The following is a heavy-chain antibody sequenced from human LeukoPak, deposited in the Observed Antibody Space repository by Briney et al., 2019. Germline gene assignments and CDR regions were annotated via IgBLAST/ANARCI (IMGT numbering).Heavy chain of an antibody. CDR2: IRYDGSNK. CDR1: GFTFSSYG. Sequence: PGGSLRLSCAASGFTFSSYGMHWVRQAPGKGLEWVAFIRYDGSNKYYADSVKGRFTISRDNSKNTLYLQMNSLRAEDTAVYYCARDRGATEVVYFDYWGQGTLVTVSS. D-gene: IGHD4-23*01. CDR3: ARDRGATEVVYFDY. V-gene: IGHV3-30*02. J-gene: IGHJ4*02.